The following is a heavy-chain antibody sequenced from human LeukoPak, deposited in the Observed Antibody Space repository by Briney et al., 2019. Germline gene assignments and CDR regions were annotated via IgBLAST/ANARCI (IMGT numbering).Heavy chain of an antibody. CDR1: GYSINNYW. V-gene: IGHV5-51*01. Sequence: GESLKISCKGSGYSINNYWIGWVRQMPGKGLEWMGIIYPADSDIRYSPSFQGQVTISADKSISTAYLQWSSLKASDTAMYYCAAGYSSSWYYFDYWGQGTLVTVSS. J-gene: IGHJ4*02. CDR2: IYPADSDI. CDR3: AAGYSSSWYYFDY. D-gene: IGHD6-13*01.